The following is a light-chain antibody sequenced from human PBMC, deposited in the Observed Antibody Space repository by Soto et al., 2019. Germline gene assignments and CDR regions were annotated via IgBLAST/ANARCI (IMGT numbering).Light chain of an antibody. J-gene: IGKJ1*01. CDR3: QKYDSAPET. Sequence: DIQMTQSPSSLSASVGDRVTITCRASQGISTYLAWYQQKPGKVPKVLIYSASTLQSGVPSRFRGSGSGTDFTLTISSLQPEDVATYYCQKYDSAPETVGQGTKVEIK. CDR1: QGISTY. CDR2: SAS. V-gene: IGKV1-27*01.